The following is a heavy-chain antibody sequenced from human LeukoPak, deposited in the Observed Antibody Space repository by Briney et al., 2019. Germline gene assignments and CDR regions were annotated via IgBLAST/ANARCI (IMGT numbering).Heavy chain of an antibody. D-gene: IGHD2-8*01. CDR1: GYTFTSYA. CDR3: ARGYALMTYFDY. J-gene: IGHJ4*02. Sequence: ASVKVSCKASGYTFTSYAMHWVRQAPGQRLEWMGWINAGNGNTKYSQEFQGRVTITRDTSASTAYMELRSLRSEDMAVYYCARGYALMTYFDYWGQGTLVTVSS. V-gene: IGHV1-3*03. CDR2: INAGNGNT.